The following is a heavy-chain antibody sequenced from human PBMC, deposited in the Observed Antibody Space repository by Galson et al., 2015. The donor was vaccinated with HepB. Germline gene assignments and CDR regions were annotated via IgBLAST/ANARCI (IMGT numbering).Heavy chain of an antibody. J-gene: IGHJ6*02. CDR3: AKDATVTTRGMDV. Sequence: SLRLSCAASGFTFSSYGMHWVRQAPGKGLEWVAVISYDGSNKYYADSVKGRFTISRDNSKNTLYLQMNSLRAEDTAVYYCAKDATVTTRGMDVWGQGTTVTVSS. D-gene: IGHD4-17*01. CDR2: ISYDGSNK. V-gene: IGHV3-30*18. CDR1: GFTFSSYG.